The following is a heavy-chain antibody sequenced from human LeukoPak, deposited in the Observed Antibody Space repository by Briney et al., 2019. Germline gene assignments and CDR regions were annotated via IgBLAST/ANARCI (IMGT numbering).Heavy chain of an antibody. CDR2: IFHSGST. V-gene: IGHV4-30-2*01. J-gene: IGHJ4*02. D-gene: IGHD5-12*01. CDR1: GGSISSGTYP. CDR3: ARGYSDYPYFFDS. Sequence: PSETLSLTCAVSGGSISSGTYPWNWIRQPPGKGLEWVGYIFHSGSTYYSPSLKSRVTISVDTSMAQFSLKLSSVTAADTAMYYCARGYSDYPYFFDSWGQGALVTVSS.